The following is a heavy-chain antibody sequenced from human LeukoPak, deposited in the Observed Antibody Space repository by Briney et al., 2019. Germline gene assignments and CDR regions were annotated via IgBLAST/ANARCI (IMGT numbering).Heavy chain of an antibody. V-gene: IGHV4-61*08. D-gene: IGHD3-9*01. Sequence: SETLSLTCAVSGGSISSSGYSWTWIRQSPGKGLEWLGYVHDSAGTIYNPSLKSRVTISVGTSKTQFSLKVTSVTTADTAVYYCAKGRKDFDTNLGPFDSWGQGILVTVSS. J-gene: IGHJ4*02. CDR1: GGSISSSGYS. CDR3: AKGRKDFDTNLGPFDS. CDR2: VHDSAGT.